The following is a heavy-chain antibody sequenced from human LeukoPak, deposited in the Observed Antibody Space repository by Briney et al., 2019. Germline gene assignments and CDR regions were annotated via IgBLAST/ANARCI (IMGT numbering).Heavy chain of an antibody. J-gene: IGHJ4*02. Sequence: GGSLRLSCAASGFTFSNYAIHWVRQAPGKGLEWVAAISYDGSNKYYADSVKGRFTISRDNSKNTLYLQMNSLRAEDTAVYYCAKDKLRYSSGWFFDYWGQGTLVTVSS. CDR1: GFTFSNYA. CDR3: AKDKLRYSSGWFFDY. CDR2: ISYDGSNK. V-gene: IGHV3-30-3*01. D-gene: IGHD6-19*01.